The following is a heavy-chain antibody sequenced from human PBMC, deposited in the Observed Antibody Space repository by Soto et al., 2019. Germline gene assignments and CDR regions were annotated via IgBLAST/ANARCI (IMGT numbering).Heavy chain of an antibody. CDR2: IYHSGST. D-gene: IGHD5-12*01. J-gene: IGHJ6*02. V-gene: IGHV4-4*02. CDR1: GGSMSSGTR. CDR3: AKFDGGYDYEDQAPGRTYSYYRMDV. Sequence: SEALCLTCGGSGGSMSSGTRWGCRRQPAEKGLEWIGEIYHSGSTNYNPSLKSRVTISVDKSKNQFSLKLSSVTAADTAVYYCAKFDGGYDYEDQAPGRTYSYYRMDVWGQGTTVT.